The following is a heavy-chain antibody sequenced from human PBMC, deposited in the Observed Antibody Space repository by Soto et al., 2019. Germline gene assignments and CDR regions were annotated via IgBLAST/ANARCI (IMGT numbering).Heavy chain of an antibody. CDR3: TRDRVKIRGGYYHYYGMDV. V-gene: IGHV3-21*02. Sequence: DVQLEESGGGLVKPGGSLRLSCVASEFTFSVYSMNWVRQAPGKGLEWVSSISSGSSYIYYADSVKGRFTISRDNDKSSLYLHMNSLRVDDTDVYYCTRDRVKIRGGYYHYYGMDVWGQGTTVTVSS. CDR2: ISSGSSYI. D-gene: IGHD3-10*01. J-gene: IGHJ6*02. CDR1: EFTFSVYS.